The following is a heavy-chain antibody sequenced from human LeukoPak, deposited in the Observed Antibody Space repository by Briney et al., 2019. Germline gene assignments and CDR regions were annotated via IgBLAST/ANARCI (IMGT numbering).Heavy chain of an antibody. D-gene: IGHD1-26*01. V-gene: IGHV4-34*01. Sequence: SSETLSLTCAVYGGSFSGYYWSWIRQPPGKGLEWIGEINHSGSTNYDPSLKSRVTISVDTSKNQFSLKLSSVTAADTAVYYCASESIGGSKFEYWGQGTLVTVSS. CDR2: INHSGST. J-gene: IGHJ4*02. CDR1: GGSFSGYY. CDR3: ASESIGGSKFEY.